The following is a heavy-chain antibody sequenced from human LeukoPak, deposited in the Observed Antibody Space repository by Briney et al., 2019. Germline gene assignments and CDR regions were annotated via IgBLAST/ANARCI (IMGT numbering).Heavy chain of an antibody. Sequence: GGSLRHSCAASGFTLSRYAMSWVRQAPGKGLGWVSALSGSGGSTYSADSVEGRFTISRDNSKNTLYLQMNSLRAEDTAVYYCAKDRTYYYGSGSYYPDAFDIWGQGTMVTVSS. J-gene: IGHJ3*02. CDR2: LSGSGGST. CDR3: AKDRTYYYGSGSYYPDAFDI. D-gene: IGHD3-10*01. V-gene: IGHV3-23*01. CDR1: GFTLSRYA.